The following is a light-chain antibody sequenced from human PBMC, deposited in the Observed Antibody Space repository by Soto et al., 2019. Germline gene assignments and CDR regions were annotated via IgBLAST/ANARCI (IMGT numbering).Light chain of an antibody. V-gene: IGLV1-40*01. CDR1: SSNIGAGYD. Sequence: QSVLTQPPSVSGAPGHRVTISCTGSSSNIGAGYDVHWYQQLPGTAPKLLIYGNSNRPSGVPDRFSGSKSGTSASLAITGLQAEDEAYYYCQSYDSSLSFYVFGTGTKVTVL. CDR2: GNS. J-gene: IGLJ1*01. CDR3: QSYDSSLSFYV.